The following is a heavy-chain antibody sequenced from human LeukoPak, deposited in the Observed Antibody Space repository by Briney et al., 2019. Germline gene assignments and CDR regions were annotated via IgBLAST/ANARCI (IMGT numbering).Heavy chain of an antibody. Sequence: GVSLRLSRAASGFTFSSYVISWVRQAPGKGLEWVSVIYSGGSTYYADSVKGRFTISRDNSKNTLYLQMNSLRAEDTAVYYCARDLRNGMDVWGQGTTVTVSS. V-gene: IGHV3-53*01. J-gene: IGHJ6*02. CDR2: IYSGGST. CDR3: ARDLRNGMDV. CDR1: GFTFSSYV.